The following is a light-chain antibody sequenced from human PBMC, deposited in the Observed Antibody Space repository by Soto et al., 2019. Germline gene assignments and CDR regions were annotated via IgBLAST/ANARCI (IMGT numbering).Light chain of an antibody. CDR3: QSYDSSHYV. CDR1: SXNIGAGYD. J-gene: IGLJ1*01. V-gene: IGLV1-40*01. CDR2: GNT. Sequence: QSVLTQPPSVSGAPGQRVTISCTGSSXNIGAGYDVQWYQQLPGTAPKLLIFGNTNRPSGVPDRFSGSKSGTSASLAVAGLQAEDEADYYCQSYDSSHYVFGTGTKVTVL.